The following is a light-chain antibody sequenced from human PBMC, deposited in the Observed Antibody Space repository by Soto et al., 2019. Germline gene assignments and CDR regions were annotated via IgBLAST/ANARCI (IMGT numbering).Light chain of an antibody. CDR3: RQFGGSPPYT. Sequence: EIVLTQSPGTLSLSPGERATLSCRASQSVSSSFLAWYQQKPGQAPRLLIHGASSRATGIPDRFSGSGSGTDFTLTISRLEPEDFAVYYCRQFGGSPPYTFGQGTKLDIK. J-gene: IGKJ2*01. CDR1: QSVSSSF. CDR2: GAS. V-gene: IGKV3-20*01.